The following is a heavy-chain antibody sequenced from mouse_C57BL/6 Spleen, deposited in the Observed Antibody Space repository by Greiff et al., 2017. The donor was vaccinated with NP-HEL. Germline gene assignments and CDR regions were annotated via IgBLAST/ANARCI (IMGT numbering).Heavy chain of an antibody. J-gene: IGHJ3*01. D-gene: IGHD2-4*01. V-gene: IGHV1-85*01. CDR1: GYTFTSYD. CDR2: IYPRDGST. Sequence: VQLQQSGPELVKPGASVKLSCKASGYTFTSYDINWVKQRPGQGLEWIGWIYPRDGSTKYNEKFKGKATLTVDTSSSTAYMELHSLTSEDSAVYFCAIYYDYDWFAYWGQGTLVTVSA. CDR3: AIYYDYDWFAY.